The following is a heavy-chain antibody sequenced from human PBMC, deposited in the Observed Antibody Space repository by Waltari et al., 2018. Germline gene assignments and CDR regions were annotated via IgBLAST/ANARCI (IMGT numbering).Heavy chain of an antibody. D-gene: IGHD3-10*01. CDR3: ARGRIDMVRGVINPIHLDY. Sequence: QVQLVQSGAEVKKPGASVKVSCKASGYTFTGYYMHWGRQAPGQGLEWMGRINPNIGGTNYSQKFQGRVTMTRDTSISTAYMELSRLRSDDTAVYYCARGRIDMVRGVINPIHLDYWGQGTLVTVSS. CDR1: GYTFTGYY. J-gene: IGHJ4*02. V-gene: IGHV1-2*02. CDR2: INPNIGGT.